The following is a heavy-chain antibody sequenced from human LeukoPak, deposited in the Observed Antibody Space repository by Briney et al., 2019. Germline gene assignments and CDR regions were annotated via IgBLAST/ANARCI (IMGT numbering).Heavy chain of an antibody. D-gene: IGHD2-21*02. J-gene: IGHJ6*03. CDR3: ATYGGDSVSYYYHMDV. Sequence: SKTLSLTCTVSGGSISSYYWSWIRQPPGKGLEWIGYIYYSGSTNYNPSLKSRLTISVDTSKNQFSLKLSSVTAADTAVYYCATYGGDSVSYYYHMDVWGTGTTVTVSS. V-gene: IGHV4-59*01. CDR1: GGSISSYY. CDR2: IYYSGST.